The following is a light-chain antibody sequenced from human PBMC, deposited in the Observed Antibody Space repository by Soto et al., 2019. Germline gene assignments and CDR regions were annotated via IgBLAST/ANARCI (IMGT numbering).Light chain of an antibody. Sequence: EIVLTQSPATLSLSPGERATLSCRASQSVSSYLAWYQQKPGQAPRLLIYDASNRATGIPARFSGSGPGTDFTLTISSLEPEDFAFYYCQQRSNWPPTWTFGQGTKVEIK. J-gene: IGKJ1*01. CDR2: DAS. CDR3: QQRSNWPPTWT. CDR1: QSVSSY. V-gene: IGKV3-11*01.